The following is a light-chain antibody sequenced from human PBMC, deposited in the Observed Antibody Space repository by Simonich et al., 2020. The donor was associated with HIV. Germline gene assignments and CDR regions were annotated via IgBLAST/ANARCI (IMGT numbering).Light chain of an antibody. CDR2: GAS. CDR1: QSVSSN. CDR3: QQYNNWYT. V-gene: IGKV3-15*01. Sequence: EIVMTQSPATLSVSPGERATLSCRASQSVSSNLAWYQQKRGQAPRLLIHGASTRAAGIPARFSGSGSGTEFTLTISSLQSEDFAVYYCQQYNNWYTFGQGTKLEIK. J-gene: IGKJ2*01.